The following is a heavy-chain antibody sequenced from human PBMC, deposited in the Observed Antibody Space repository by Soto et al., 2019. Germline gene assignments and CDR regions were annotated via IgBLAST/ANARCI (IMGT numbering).Heavy chain of an antibody. CDR1: GFTFDDYA. Sequence: HPXGSLRLSCAASGFTFDDYAMHWVRQAPGKGLEWVSGISWNSDNIVYADSVKGRFTISRDDAKNSLYLQMNSLRAEDTALYYCAKDLYSNYGDAFDIWGQGTMVTVSS. CDR3: AKDLYSNYGDAFDI. J-gene: IGHJ3*02. V-gene: IGHV3-9*01. CDR2: ISWNSDNI. D-gene: IGHD4-4*01.